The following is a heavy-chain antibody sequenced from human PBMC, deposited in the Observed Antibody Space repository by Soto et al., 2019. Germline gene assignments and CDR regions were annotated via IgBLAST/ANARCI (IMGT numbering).Heavy chain of an antibody. D-gene: IGHD2-2*01. CDR2: IYWADDK. CDR1: GFSITGNGEG. V-gene: IGHV2-5*02. CDR3: AHGYVQLLATFHYFDS. J-gene: IGHJ4*02. Sequence: QIALKESGPTLVKPTQTLTLTCTFSGFSITGNGEGVGWIRQPPGKALEWLALIYWADDKRYSPSLRNRLTITLDNSKDRVILTMTDMGPADTATYYCAHGYVQLLATFHYFDSWGQGTQVTVSS.